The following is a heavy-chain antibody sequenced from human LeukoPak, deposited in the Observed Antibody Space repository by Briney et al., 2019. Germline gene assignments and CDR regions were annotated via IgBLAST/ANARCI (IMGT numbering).Heavy chain of an antibody. CDR1: GFTFSSYT. CDR2: ISSRTSNI. D-gene: IGHD3-10*01. CDR3: ARDRGLARRAGFDY. J-gene: IGHJ4*02. V-gene: IGHV3-21*01. Sequence: GGSLRLSCAASGFTFSSYTMNWVRQAPGKGLEWVSSISSRTSNIYYADSVKGRFTISRDDAKSSLYLQMNSLRDEDTAVYYCARDRGLARRAGFDYWGQGTLVTVSS.